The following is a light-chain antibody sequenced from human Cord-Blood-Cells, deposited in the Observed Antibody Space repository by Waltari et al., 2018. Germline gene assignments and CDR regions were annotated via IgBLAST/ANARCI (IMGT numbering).Light chain of an antibody. CDR1: QSVSSSY. V-gene: IGKV3-20*01. Sequence: EIVLTQSPGTLSLSPGARATLSCRASQSVSSSYLAWYQQKPGQAPRLLVYGAASRATGIPDRFSGSGSGTDFTLTISRLEPEDFAVYDCQQYGSSPPTFGPGTKVDIK. J-gene: IGKJ3*01. CDR2: GAA. CDR3: QQYGSSPPT.